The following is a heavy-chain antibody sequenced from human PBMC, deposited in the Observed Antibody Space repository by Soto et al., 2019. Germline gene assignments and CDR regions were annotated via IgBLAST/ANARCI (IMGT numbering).Heavy chain of an antibody. CDR1: GGSISSYY. D-gene: IGHD3-10*01. V-gene: IGHV4-59*01. Sequence: SETLSLTCTVSGGSISSYYWSWIRQPPGKGLEWIGYIYYSGSTNYNPSLKNRVTISVDTSKNQFSLKLSSVTAADTAVYYCARDLVYGSGRYYYYGMDVWGQGTTVT. CDR2: IYYSGST. J-gene: IGHJ6*02. CDR3: ARDLVYGSGRYYYYGMDV.